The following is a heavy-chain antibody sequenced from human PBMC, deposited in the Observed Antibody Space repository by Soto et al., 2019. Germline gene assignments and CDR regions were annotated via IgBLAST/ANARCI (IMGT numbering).Heavy chain of an antibody. Sequence: SETLSLTCTVSGVSVSRDYQWIWIRQPPGKGLEWIGHISYSGSPYYHPSLRSRLSISVDTSKNQFSLKVKSVTAADTAVYYCAKEWGLWGQGTLVTVSS. D-gene: IGHD3-16*01. CDR3: AKEWGL. CDR1: GVSVSRDYQ. J-gene: IGHJ1*01. V-gene: IGHV4-30-4*01. CDR2: ISYSGSP.